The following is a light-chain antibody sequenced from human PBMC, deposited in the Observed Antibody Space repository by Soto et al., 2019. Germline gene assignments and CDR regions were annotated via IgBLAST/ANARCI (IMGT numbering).Light chain of an antibody. V-gene: IGLV2-14*01. CDR1: SSDVGAYNY. CDR2: DVT. Sequence: QSALTQPAYVSGSPGQSVTISCSGSSSDVGAYNYVSWYQRHPGKAPKLMIYDVTNRPSGVSNRFSGSKSGNTASLTISGLQAEDEATYFCSSYTSSSTVVYGGWTKLTV. J-gene: IGLJ3*02. CDR3: SSYTSSSTVV.